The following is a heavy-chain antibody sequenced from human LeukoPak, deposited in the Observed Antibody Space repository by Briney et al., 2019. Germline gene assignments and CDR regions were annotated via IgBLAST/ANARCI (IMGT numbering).Heavy chain of an antibody. CDR3: AKVDTAMVPYYYYYMDV. Sequence: GGSLRLSCAASGFTFSTYSMNWVRQAPGKGLEWVSFISTSSSYIYYADSVKGRFTISRDNSKNTLYLQMNSLRAEDTAVYYCAKVDTAMVPYYYYYMDVWGKGTTVTVSS. D-gene: IGHD5-18*01. J-gene: IGHJ6*03. CDR1: GFTFSTYS. CDR2: ISTSSSYI. V-gene: IGHV3-21*01.